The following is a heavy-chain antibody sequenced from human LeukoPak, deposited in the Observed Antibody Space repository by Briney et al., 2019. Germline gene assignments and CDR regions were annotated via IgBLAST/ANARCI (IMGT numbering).Heavy chain of an antibody. V-gene: IGHV3-48*02. CDR3: VRYYLYAFDI. CDR1: GFTFSDYS. CDR2: IGGRTSII. J-gene: IGHJ3*02. D-gene: IGHD3-10*01. Sequence: PGGSLRLSSTASGFTFSDYSLNWVRQAPGKGLEWISYIGGRTSIIIYATSVKGRFTISRDNAKNSLYLQMNSLRDEDTAVYYCVRYYLYAFDIWGQGTMVAVSS.